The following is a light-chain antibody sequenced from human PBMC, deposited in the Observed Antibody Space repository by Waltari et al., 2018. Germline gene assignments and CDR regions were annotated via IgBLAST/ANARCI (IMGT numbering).Light chain of an antibody. Sequence: QSALTPPASVSGSPGHAITIPCAGTSSDVCCYNYVSWYQQHPGKVPKLMIYDVSNRPSDISNRFSGSKSGNTASLTISGLQADDEAHYYCSSYRSSGSVFGSGTMVTVL. J-gene: IGLJ1*01. CDR2: DVS. V-gene: IGLV2-14*01. CDR3: SSYRSSGSV. CDR1: SSDVCCYNY.